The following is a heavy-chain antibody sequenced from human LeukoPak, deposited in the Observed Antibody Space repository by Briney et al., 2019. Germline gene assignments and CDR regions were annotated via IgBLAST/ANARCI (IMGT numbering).Heavy chain of an antibody. D-gene: IGHD6-13*01. CDR1: VYTFTSYG. CDR3: ARGGPEYSSSWLDAFDI. J-gene: IGHJ3*02. Sequence: GASVKVSCKASVYTFTSYGISWVRQAPGQGLEWMGWISAYNGNTNYAQKLQGRVTMTTDTSTSTAYMELRSLRSDDTAVYYCARGGPEYSSSWLDAFDIWGQGTMVTVSS. CDR2: ISAYNGNT. V-gene: IGHV1-18*01.